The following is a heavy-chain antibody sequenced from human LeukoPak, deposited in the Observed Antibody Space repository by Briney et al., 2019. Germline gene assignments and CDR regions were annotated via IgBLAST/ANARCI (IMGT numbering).Heavy chain of an antibody. J-gene: IGHJ4*02. CDR1: GFTFDDYA. Sequence: GGSLRLSCAASGFTFDDYAMHWVRQAPGKGLEWVSLISGDGGSTYYADSVKGRFTISRDNSKNSLYLQMNSLRTEDTALYYCANLDGGGLFLDYWGQGTLVTVSS. D-gene: IGHD4-23*01. CDR2: ISGDGGST. V-gene: IGHV3-43*02. CDR3: ANLDGGGLFLDY.